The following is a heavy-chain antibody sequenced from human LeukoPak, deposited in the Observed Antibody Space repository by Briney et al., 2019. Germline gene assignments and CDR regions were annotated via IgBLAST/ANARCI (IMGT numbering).Heavy chain of an antibody. CDR3: ARAAAGPRYFDY. J-gene: IGHJ4*02. V-gene: IGHV4-34*01. Sequence: SETLSLTCAVYGGSFSGYYWSWIRQPPGKGLEWIGEINHSGSTNYNPSLKSRVTISVDTSKNQFFLKLSSVTAADTAVYYCARAAAGPRYFDYWGQGTLVTVSS. CDR2: INHSGST. D-gene: IGHD6-13*01. CDR1: GGSFSGYY.